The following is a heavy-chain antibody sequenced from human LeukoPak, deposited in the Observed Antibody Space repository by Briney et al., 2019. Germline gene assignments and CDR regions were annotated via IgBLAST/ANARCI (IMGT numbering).Heavy chain of an antibody. V-gene: IGHV3-11*01. CDR2: ITSSGTST. CDR1: GFTFSDYY. J-gene: IGHJ3*01. D-gene: IGHD1-26*01. Sequence: PGGSLRLSCDASGFTFSDYYMTWIRQAPGKGLEWISYITSSGTSTYYPVSVRGRFTISRDNARNSVYLQMKYLRADDTAVYYCARDVGATTSATFDLWGQGTMVTVS. CDR3: ARDVGATTSATFDL.